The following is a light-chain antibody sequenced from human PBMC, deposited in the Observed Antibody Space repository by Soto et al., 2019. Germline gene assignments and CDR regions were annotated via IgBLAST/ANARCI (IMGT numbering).Light chain of an antibody. CDR1: QSVSSNY. CDR2: GAS. V-gene: IGKV3-20*01. Sequence: ESGFTQSPGTVSLSPGERATLSCRASQSVSSNYLAWYQQKPGQAPRLLIYGASTRASGIPDRFSGSGSGTDFTLTISRLEPEDSAVYYCQQYGSSPTWTFGQGTKVDIK. CDR3: QQYGSSPTWT. J-gene: IGKJ1*01.